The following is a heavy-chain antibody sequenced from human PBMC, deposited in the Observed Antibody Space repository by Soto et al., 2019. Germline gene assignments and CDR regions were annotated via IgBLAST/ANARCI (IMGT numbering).Heavy chain of an antibody. J-gene: IGHJ2*01. CDR2: MNPNSGDT. CDR1: GYTFTSYD. CDR3: AGGGRWLQNDWYFDL. D-gene: IGHD5-12*01. V-gene: IGHV1-8*01. Sequence: QVQLVQSGAEVKKPGASVKVSCKASGYTFTSYDINWVRQATGQGLEWMGWMNPNSGDTGYAQKFQGRLTMTRNTSISTAYMERSSLRSEDTAVYYCAGGGRWLQNDWYFDLWGRGTLVSVSS.